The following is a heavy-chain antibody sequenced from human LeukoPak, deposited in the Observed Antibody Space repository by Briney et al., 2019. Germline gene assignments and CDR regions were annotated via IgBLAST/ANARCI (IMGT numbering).Heavy chain of an antibody. Sequence: SVKVSCKASGGTFSSYAISWVRQAPGQGLEWMGGIIPIFGTANYAQKFQGRVTITADESTSTAYMELSSLRSEDTAVYYCAKVLAVPPYYFDYWGQGTLVTVSS. D-gene: IGHD6-19*01. CDR2: IIPIFGTA. J-gene: IGHJ4*02. CDR3: AKVLAVPPYYFDY. V-gene: IGHV1-69*13. CDR1: GGTFSSYA.